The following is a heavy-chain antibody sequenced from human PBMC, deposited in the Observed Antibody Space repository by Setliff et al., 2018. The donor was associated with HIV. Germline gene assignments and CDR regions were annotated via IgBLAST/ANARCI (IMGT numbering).Heavy chain of an antibody. J-gene: IGHJ3*02. V-gene: IGHV4-4*09. CDR1: GGSISTSY. CDR3: AREHCSGGSCTGFDI. D-gene: IGHD2-15*01. CDR2: IYISGTT. Sequence: SETLSLTCTVSGGSISTSYWNWPRQPPGKELEWIAYIYISGTTNYNASLKSRVTISPDTSRNQFSLKLGSVTAADTAMYYCAREHCSGGSCTGFDIWGQGTMVTVSS.